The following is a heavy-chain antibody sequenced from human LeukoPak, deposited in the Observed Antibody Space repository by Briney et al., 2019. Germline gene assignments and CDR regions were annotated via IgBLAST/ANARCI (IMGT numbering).Heavy chain of an antibody. CDR1: GYTFTSYG. J-gene: IGHJ3*02. CDR2: ISAYNGNT. D-gene: IGHD2-21*02. CDR3: ARDFYPHDCGETNDAFDI. Sequence: ASVKVSCKASGYTFTSYGISWVRQAPGQGLEWMGWISAYNGNTNYAQKLQGRVTMTTDTSTSTAYMELRSLRSDDTAVYYCARDFYPHDCGETNDAFDIWGQGTMVTVSS. V-gene: IGHV1-18*01.